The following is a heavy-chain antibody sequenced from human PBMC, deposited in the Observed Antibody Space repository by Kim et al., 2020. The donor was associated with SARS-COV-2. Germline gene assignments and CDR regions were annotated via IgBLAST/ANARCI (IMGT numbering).Heavy chain of an antibody. D-gene: IGHD3-22*01. V-gene: IGHV1-18*01. CDR1: GYTFTSYG. CDR3: GRGWGYDSSGTDAFDI. Sequence: ASVKVSCKASGYTFTSYGINWVRQAPGQGLEWMGWISIYNDNTKYAQKFQGRVTMTTDTSTSTAYMDLRSLRSDDTAVYYCGRGWGYDSSGTDAFDIWGQGTMVTVSS. CDR2: ISIYNDNT. J-gene: IGHJ3*02.